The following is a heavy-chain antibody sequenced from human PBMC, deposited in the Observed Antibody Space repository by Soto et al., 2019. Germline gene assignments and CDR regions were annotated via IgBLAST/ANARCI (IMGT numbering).Heavy chain of an antibody. J-gene: IGHJ4*02. Sequence: GGSLRLSCAASGFTFSSYWMHWVRQAPGKGLEWVAVVSHDGRNTHCADSVKGRFTISRDSSKNTVSLEMTSLRAEDTAVYYCAKGGRQWLVTSDFNYWGQAALVTVSS. D-gene: IGHD6-19*01. CDR1: GFTFSSYW. CDR2: VSHDGRNT. CDR3: AKGGRQWLVTSDFNY. V-gene: IGHV3-30*18.